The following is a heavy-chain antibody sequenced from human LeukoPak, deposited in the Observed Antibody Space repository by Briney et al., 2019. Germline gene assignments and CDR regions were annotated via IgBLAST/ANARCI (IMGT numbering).Heavy chain of an antibody. Sequence: GGSLRLSCVVSGFTFSDYAMSWVRQAPGKGLEWVSTISGSGGSIYYADSVKGRFTISRDNSKNTLHLQMTSLRVEDTAVYYCATGDCPSTSCAIGTHWGQGTLVTVSS. CDR3: ATGDCPSTSCAIGTH. CDR1: GFTFSDYA. CDR2: ISGSGGSI. V-gene: IGHV3-23*01. D-gene: IGHD2-2*01. J-gene: IGHJ4*02.